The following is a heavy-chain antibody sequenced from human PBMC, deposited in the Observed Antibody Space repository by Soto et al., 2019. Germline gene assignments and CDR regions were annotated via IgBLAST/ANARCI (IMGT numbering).Heavy chain of an antibody. D-gene: IGHD6-6*01. CDR3: ARGRGGQLVWFNWFDS. J-gene: IGHJ5*01. CDR2: ISYDGSNK. V-gene: IGHV3-30-3*01. Sequence: GGSLRLSCAASGFTFSSYAMHWVRQAPGKGLEWVAVISYDGSNKYYADSVKGRFTISRDNSKNTLYLQMNSLRAEDTAVYYCARGRGGQLVWFNWFDSWGQGTRVTVSS. CDR1: GFTFSSYA.